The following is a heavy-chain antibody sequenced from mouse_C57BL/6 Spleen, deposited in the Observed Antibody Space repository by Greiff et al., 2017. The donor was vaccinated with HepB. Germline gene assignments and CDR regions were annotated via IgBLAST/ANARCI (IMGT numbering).Heavy chain of an antibody. CDR1: GYTFTDYY. Sequence: QVQLKQSGAELVRPGASVKLSCKASGYTFTDYYINWVKQRPGQGLEWIARIYPGSGNTYYNEKFKGKATLTAEKSSSTAYMQLSSLTSEDSAVYFCARRSDYDAMDYWGQGTSVTVSS. CDR2: IYPGSGNT. V-gene: IGHV1-76*01. J-gene: IGHJ4*01. CDR3: ARRSDYDAMDY.